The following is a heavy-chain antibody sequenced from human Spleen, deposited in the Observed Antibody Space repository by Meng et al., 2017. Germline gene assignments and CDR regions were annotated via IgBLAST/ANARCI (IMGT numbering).Heavy chain of an antibody. D-gene: IGHD4-11*01. CDR2: INHSGRT. Sequence: PHWGAGLVKPSKTLSLTCVVSGGSVSDYSWSWIRQPPGTGLEWIGEINHSGRTNYNPSLESRATISVDTSQNNLSLKLSSVTAAESAVYYCARGPTTMAHDFDYWGQGTLVTVSS. CDR3: ARGPTTMAHDFDY. J-gene: IGHJ4*02. CDR1: GGSVSDYS. V-gene: IGHV4-34*01.